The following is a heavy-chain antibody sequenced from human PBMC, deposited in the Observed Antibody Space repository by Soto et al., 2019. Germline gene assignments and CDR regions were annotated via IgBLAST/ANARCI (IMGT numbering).Heavy chain of an antibody. Sequence: TSETLSLTCTVSGGSISSYYWSWIRQPPGKGLEWIGYIYHSGSTNYNSSFKSRVTISVDTSKNQFSLKLSSVTAADTAVYYCARGRVGGFDYWGRGTLVTVSS. CDR1: GGSISSYY. D-gene: IGHD3-10*01. CDR2: IYHSGST. CDR3: ARGRVGGFDY. V-gene: IGHV4-59*01. J-gene: IGHJ4*02.